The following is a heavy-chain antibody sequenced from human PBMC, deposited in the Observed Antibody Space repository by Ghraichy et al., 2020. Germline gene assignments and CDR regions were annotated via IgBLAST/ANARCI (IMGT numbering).Heavy chain of an antibody. V-gene: IGHV4-30-2*01. J-gene: IGHJ6*02. Sequence: SENLSLTCVVSGDSMNSAAYSWTWLRQPPGKGLEWIGYIYNSGSGHYNPSLKSRVTISVDRYRDQFYLHLTSLTAADAAVYYCAVLASHGVDVWGQGTTVTVSS. D-gene: IGHD3-3*01. CDR1: GDSMNSAAYS. CDR3: AVLASHGVDV. CDR2: IYNSGSG.